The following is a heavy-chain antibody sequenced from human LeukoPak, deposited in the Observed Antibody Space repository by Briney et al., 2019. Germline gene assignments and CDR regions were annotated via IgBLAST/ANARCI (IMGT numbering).Heavy chain of an antibody. CDR1: GFTFSSYA. CDR3: AREADTAMAHFDY. J-gene: IGHJ4*02. V-gene: IGHV3-30-3*01. CDR2: ISYDGSNK. Sequence: GGSLRLSCAASGFTFSSYAMHWVRQAPGKGLGGGAVISYDGSNKYYADSVKGRFTISRDNSKNTLYLQMNSLRAEDTAVYYCAREADTAMAHFDYWGQGTLVTVSS. D-gene: IGHD5-18*01.